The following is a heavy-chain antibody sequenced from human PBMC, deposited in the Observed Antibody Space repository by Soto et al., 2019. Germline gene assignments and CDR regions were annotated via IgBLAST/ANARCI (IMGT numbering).Heavy chain of an antibody. CDR1: GFTFNNYA. CDR2: ISGSAGST. CDR3: AKAGGAAGTVDYFDY. V-gene: IGHV3-23*01. D-gene: IGHD6-13*01. J-gene: IGHJ4*02. Sequence: GSLRLSCAASGFTFNNYAINWVRQSPGKGLEWVSVISGSAGSTYYADSVKGRFTITRDNSKSTLYLQMSSLRAEDTAVYYCAKAGGAAGTVDYFDYWGQGTLVTVSS.